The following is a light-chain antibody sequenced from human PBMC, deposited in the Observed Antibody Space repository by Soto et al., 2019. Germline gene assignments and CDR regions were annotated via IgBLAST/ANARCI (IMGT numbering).Light chain of an antibody. V-gene: IGLV2-8*01. J-gene: IGLJ2*01. CDR1: SSDVGGYNF. CDR3: SSYAGSTNFVV. CDR2: EVN. Sequence: QSALTQPPSASGSPGQSVTISCTGTSSDVGGYNFVSWYQQHPGKAPKLMIYEVNKRPSGVPDRFSGSKSGSTASLTVSGIQAADEADYYCSSYAGSTNFVVFGGGTKLTV.